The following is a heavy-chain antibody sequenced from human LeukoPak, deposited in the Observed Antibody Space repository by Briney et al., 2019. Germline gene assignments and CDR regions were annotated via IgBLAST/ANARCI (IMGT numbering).Heavy chain of an antibody. CDR2: ISDSGGST. D-gene: IGHD6-6*01. V-gene: IGHV3-23*01. CDR1: GFTFSTYA. Sequence: QPGGSLRLSCAASGFTFSTYAMSWVRQAPGKGLEWVSGISDSGGSTSPADSVKGRFTIPRDNPKNTLYLQMNSLRAEDTAVYYCVKRYASSSGGKYFDYWGQGTLVTVSS. CDR3: VKRYASSSGGKYFDY. J-gene: IGHJ4*02.